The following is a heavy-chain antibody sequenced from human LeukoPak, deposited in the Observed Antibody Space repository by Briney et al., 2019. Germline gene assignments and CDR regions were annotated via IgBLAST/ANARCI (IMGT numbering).Heavy chain of an antibody. CDR1: GGTFGSYV. CDR2: IIPILDIP. CDR3: ARLGESSCTDY. Sequence: GASVKVSCKASGGTFGSYVISWVRQAPGQGLEWMGRIIPILDIPNYAQKFQGRVTITADKSTSTAYMELSSLRSEDTAVYYCARLGESSCTDYWGQGTLVTVSS. J-gene: IGHJ4*02. D-gene: IGHD3-16*01. V-gene: IGHV1-69*04.